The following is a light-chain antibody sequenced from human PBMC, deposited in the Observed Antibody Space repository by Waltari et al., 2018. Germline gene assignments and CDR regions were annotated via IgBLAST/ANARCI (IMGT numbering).Light chain of an antibody. V-gene: IGLV2-14*01. CDR3: TSYSASATPYV. CDR2: DVR. J-gene: IGLJ1*01. CDR1: NLHIHGYYY. Sequence: QSVLTQPASVSGSPGQSLTTSRSGTNLHIHGYYYVPRYQLHPGMAPQLLIYDVRFRPSGVSSRFSASKSGTTASLTISGLQPDDEAEYFCTSYSASATPYVFGTGTKVTV.